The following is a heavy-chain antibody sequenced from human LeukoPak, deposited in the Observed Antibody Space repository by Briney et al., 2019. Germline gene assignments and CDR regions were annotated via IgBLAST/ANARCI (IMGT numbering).Heavy chain of an antibody. Sequence: PGRSLRLSCAASGFTFSSYWMHWVRQGQGKGLLCFSHIKSHVTTTTYPHSVKRLFTISRHNAKNTLYLQMNSLRAYDTAVYYCARVVDTHFDYWGQGTLVTVSS. D-gene: IGHD2-2*02. V-gene: IGHV3-74*01. CDR3: ARVVDTHFDY. CDR1: GFTFSSYW. CDR2: IKSHVTTT. J-gene: IGHJ4*02.